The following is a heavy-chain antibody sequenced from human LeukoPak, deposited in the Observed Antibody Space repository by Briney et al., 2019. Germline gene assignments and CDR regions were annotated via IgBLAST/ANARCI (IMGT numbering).Heavy chain of an antibody. D-gene: IGHD3-22*01. CDR3: ARDYDSTPDAFDI. J-gene: IGHJ3*02. CDR1: GFPFSSYS. CDR2: IKPDGTTK. Sequence: GGSLRLSCAASGFPFSSYSMTWVRQAPGKGLEWVANIKPDGTTKFYVDSVKGRFTISRDNSKNTLYLQMNSLRAEDTAVYYCARDYDSTPDAFDIWGQGTMVTVSS. V-gene: IGHV3-7*01.